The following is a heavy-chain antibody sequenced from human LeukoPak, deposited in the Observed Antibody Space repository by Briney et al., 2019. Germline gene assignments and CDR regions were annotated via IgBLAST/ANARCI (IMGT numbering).Heavy chain of an antibody. CDR1: GYTFTSYG. CDR3: AREDYYDSSGYWDY. Sequence: ASVKVSCKASGYTFTSYGISWVRQAPGQGLEWMGWISAYNGNTNYAQKLQGRVTMTTDTSTSTAYMELRSLRSDDTAAYYCAREDYYDSSGYWDYWGQGTLVTVSS. CDR2: ISAYNGNT. D-gene: IGHD3-22*01. V-gene: IGHV1-18*01. J-gene: IGHJ4*02.